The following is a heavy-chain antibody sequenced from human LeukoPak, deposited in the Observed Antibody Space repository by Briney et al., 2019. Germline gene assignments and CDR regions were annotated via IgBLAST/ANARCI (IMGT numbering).Heavy chain of an antibody. D-gene: IGHD3-10*01. CDR2: INPSGGST. CDR1: GYIFTSYY. Sequence: GASVKVSCKAFGYIFTSYYMHWVRQAPGQGLEWMGIINPSGGSTTYAQKFQGRVTMTRDTSTSIIYMELSSLRSEDTAVYYCARDLGPYYYGSSDYWGQGTLVTVSS. CDR3: ARDLGPYYYGSSDY. V-gene: IGHV1-46*01. J-gene: IGHJ4*02.